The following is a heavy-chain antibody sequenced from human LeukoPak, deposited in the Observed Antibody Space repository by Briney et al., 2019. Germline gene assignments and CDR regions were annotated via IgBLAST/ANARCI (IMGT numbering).Heavy chain of an antibody. Sequence: GRSLRLSCAASGFTFSSYGMHWVRQAPGKGLEWVAVISYDGSKKYYADSVKGRFTISRDNSKNTLYLQMNSLRAEDTAVYYCAKDHSSLWFGESKDVWGQGTTVTVSS. V-gene: IGHV3-30*18. J-gene: IGHJ6*02. CDR3: AKDHSSLWFGESKDV. CDR2: ISYDGSKK. D-gene: IGHD3-10*01. CDR1: GFTFSSYG.